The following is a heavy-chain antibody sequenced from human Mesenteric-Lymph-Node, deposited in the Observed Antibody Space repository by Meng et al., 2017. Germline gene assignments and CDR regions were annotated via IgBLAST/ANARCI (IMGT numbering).Heavy chain of an antibody. J-gene: IGHJ4*02. CDR3: AHSRDGYNMGEIDY. V-gene: IGHV1-2*02. CDR1: GYTFTSYG. D-gene: IGHD5-24*01. Sequence: ASVKVSCKASGYTFTSYGISWVRQAPGQGLEWMGWINPNSGGTNYAQKFQGRVTMTRDTSISTAYMELSRLRSDDTAVYYCAHSRDGYNMGEIDYWGQGTLVTVSS. CDR2: INPNSGGT.